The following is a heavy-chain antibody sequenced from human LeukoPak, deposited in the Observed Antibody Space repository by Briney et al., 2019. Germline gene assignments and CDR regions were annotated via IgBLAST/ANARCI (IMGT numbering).Heavy chain of an antibody. Sequence: ASVKVSCKAAGYTFSIYAISWVRQAPGQGLEWMGGIIPIFGTANYAQKFQGRVTITTDKSTSTDYMNLSSHRAEDTSVYYSGGEQGGGVDYWGQGNLVTVSS. J-gene: IGHJ4*02. CDR1: GYTFSIYA. CDR2: IIPIFGTA. D-gene: IGHD1-26*01. CDR3: GGEQGGGVDY. V-gene: IGHV1-69*05.